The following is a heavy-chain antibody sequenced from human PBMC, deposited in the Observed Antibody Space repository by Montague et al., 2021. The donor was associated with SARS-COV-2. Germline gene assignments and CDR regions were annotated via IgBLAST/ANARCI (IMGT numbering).Heavy chain of an antibody. Sequence: SETLSFTCAVYGGSFSGYYWNWIRQPPGKGLEWIGEINHSGSTNYNPSLKSRVTISVDTYKNQFSLKLSSVTAADTAVYYCVVVPLGPRGRGFDYWGQGTLVTVSS. CDR2: INHSGST. CDR3: VVVPLGPRGRGFDY. D-gene: IGHD2-15*01. J-gene: IGHJ4*02. V-gene: IGHV4-34*01. CDR1: GGSFSGYY.